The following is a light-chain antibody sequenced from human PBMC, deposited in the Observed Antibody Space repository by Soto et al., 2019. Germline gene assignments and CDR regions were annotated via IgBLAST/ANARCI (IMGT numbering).Light chain of an antibody. J-gene: IGLJ2*01. V-gene: IGLV2-23*02. CDR2: EVT. CDR1: SSDIGRYDL. Sequence: QSALAQPASVSGSPGQSITISCTGTSSDIGRYDLVAWYQQHPGEAPKLVIYEVTKRPSEISDRFSASKSGNTASLTISGLQAEDEATYFCCSHAGRGTVLFGGGTQLTVL. CDR3: CSHAGRGTVL.